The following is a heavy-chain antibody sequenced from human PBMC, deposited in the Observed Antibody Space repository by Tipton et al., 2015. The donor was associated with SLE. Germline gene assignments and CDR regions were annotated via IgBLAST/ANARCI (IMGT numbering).Heavy chain of an antibody. CDR1: GVSISTSTSY. D-gene: IGHD4-17*01. CDR3: ATSDYGDYRESTFNI. V-gene: IGHV4-39*07. J-gene: IGHJ3*02. Sequence: TLSLTCTVSGVSISTSTSYWGYWAWIRQPPGKGLEWIGSIYYSGSTYYNPSLKSRVTMSIDTSKTQFSLKLNSVTAADTAVYYCATSDYGDYRESTFNIWGQGTMVTVSS. CDR2: IYYSGST.